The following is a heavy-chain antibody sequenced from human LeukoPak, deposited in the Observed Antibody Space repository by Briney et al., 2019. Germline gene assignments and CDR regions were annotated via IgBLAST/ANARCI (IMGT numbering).Heavy chain of an antibody. J-gene: IGHJ4*02. CDR1: GYTFTNYG. CDR2: ISIYNGNT. D-gene: IGHD1-14*01. CDR3: ARDREPLGY. Sequence: GASVKVSCKASGYTFTNYGISWVRQAPGQGLEWMGWISIYNGNTDYAQKLRGRVTMTTDTSTSTAYMELRSLRSDDTAVYFCARDREPLGYWGQGTLVTVSS. V-gene: IGHV1-18*01.